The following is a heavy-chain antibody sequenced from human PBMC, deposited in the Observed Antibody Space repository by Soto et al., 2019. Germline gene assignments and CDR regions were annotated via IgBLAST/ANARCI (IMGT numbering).Heavy chain of an antibody. J-gene: IGHJ3*02. CDR2: INHSGST. D-gene: IGHD4-4*01. V-gene: IGHV4-34*01. CDR3: ARGNSNYRGVDAFDI. CDR1: GGSFSGYY. Sequence: SETLSLTCAVYGGSFSGYYWSWIRQPPGKGLEWIGEINHSGSTNYNPSLKSRVTISVDTSKNQFSLKLSSVTAADTAVYYCARGNSNYRGVDAFDIWGQGTMVTVSS.